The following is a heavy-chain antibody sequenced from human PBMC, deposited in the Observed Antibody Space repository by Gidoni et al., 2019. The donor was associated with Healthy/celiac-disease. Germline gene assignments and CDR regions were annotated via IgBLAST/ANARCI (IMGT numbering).Heavy chain of an antibody. CDR1: GFTFSSYA. V-gene: IGHV3-23*01. J-gene: IGHJ5*02. CDR2: ISGSGGST. CDR3: AKDQGITFGGVITP. D-gene: IGHD3-16*02. Sequence: EVQLLESVGGLVQPGGSLRLSCAASGFTFSSYAMSWVRQAPGKGLEWVSAISGSGGSTYYAASVKGRFTISRDNSKNTLYLQMNSLRAEDTAVYYCAKDQGITFGGVITPWGQGTLVTVSS.